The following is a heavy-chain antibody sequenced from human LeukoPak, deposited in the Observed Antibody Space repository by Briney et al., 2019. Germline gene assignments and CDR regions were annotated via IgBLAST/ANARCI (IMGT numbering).Heavy chain of an antibody. CDR1: GGTFSSYA. D-gene: IGHD3-10*01. CDR3: ARGLVEGSGTYGSGSFDY. V-gene: IGHV1-69*05. Sequence: ASVKVSCKASGGTFSSYAISWVPQAPGQGLEWMGGIIPIFGTANYAQKFQGRVTITTDESTSTAYMELSSLRSEDTAVYYCARGLVEGSGTYGSGSFDYWGQGTLVTVSS. J-gene: IGHJ4*02. CDR2: IIPIFGTA.